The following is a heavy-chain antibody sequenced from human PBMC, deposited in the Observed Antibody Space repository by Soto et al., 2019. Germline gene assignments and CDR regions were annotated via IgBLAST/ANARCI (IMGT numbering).Heavy chain of an antibody. D-gene: IGHD1-1*01. CDR2: ISWNGGST. CDR1: AFTFNDFA. J-gene: IGHJ3*02. V-gene: IGHV3-20*04. Sequence: EVQLVESGGGVVRPGGSLRLSCAVSAFTFNDFAMHWVRQAPGKGLDWVSGISWNGGSTGYADSVKGRFTISRDNAKNSLYLQMNSLRAEDTALYYCAKVGANDRFDFDIWGQGTMVTVSS. CDR3: AKVGANDRFDFDI.